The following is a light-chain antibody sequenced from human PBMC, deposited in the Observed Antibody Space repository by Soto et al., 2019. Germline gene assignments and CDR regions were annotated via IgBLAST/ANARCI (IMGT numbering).Light chain of an antibody. CDR1: SSNIGAGYA. V-gene: IGLV1-40*01. J-gene: IGLJ1*01. CDR3: QSYDSSLSDLYV. Sequence: QSVLTQPPSVSGAPGQRVTISCTGSSSNIGAGYAVHWYQQLPGTAPKLLIYGNSNRPSGVTDRFSGSKSGTSASLAITGLQAEDEADYYCQSYDSSLSDLYVFGTGTKLTVL. CDR2: GNS.